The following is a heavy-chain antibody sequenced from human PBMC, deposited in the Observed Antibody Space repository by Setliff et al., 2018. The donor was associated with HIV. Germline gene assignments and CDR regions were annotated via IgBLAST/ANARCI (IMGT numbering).Heavy chain of an antibody. CDR3: ARSKDTCMVTLDYYYYGMDV. CDR2: IIPIFGTA. D-gene: IGHD5-18*01. J-gene: IGHJ6*02. V-gene: IGHV1-69*13. Sequence: SVKVSCKASGGNFNNYALSWVRQAPGQGLEWMGGIIPIFGTANYAQKFQGRVTITADESTSTAYMELSSLRSEDTAVYFCARSKDTCMVTLDYYYYGMDVWGQGTTVTVAS. CDR1: GGNFNNYA.